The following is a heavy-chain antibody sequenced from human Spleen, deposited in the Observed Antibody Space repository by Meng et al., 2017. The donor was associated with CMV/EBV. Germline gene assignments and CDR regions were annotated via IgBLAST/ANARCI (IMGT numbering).Heavy chain of an antibody. J-gene: IGHJ4*02. Sequence: ASVKVSCKASGYTFTGYYMHWVRQAPGQGLEWMGWINPNSGGTNYAQKFQGRVTMTRDTSISTAYMELSRLRSDDTAVYYCARAQPYISGWYVYFDYWGQGTLVTVSS. V-gene: IGHV1-2*02. CDR3: ARAQPYISGWYVYFDY. D-gene: IGHD6-19*01. CDR1: GYTFTGYY. CDR2: INPNSGGT.